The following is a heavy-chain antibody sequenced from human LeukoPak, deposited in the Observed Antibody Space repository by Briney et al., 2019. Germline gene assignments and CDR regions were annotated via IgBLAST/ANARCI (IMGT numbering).Heavy chain of an antibody. V-gene: IGHV4-59*01. CDR3: AKDFSPSSWYWGVSDI. CDR2: IYYSGST. Sequence: YIYYSGSTNYNPSLKSRVTISVDTSKNQFSLKLSSVTAADTAVYYCAKDFSPSSWYWGVSDIWGQGTMVTVSS. J-gene: IGHJ3*02. D-gene: IGHD3-16*01.